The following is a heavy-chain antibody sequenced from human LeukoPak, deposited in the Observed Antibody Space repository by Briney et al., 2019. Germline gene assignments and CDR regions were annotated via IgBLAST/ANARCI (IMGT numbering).Heavy chain of an antibody. CDR1: GGSISTYY. CDR3: TRDRRDGYNFDY. D-gene: IGHD5-24*01. CDR2: IYASGST. J-gene: IGHJ4*02. V-gene: IGHV4-4*07. Sequence: SETLSLTCTVSGGSISTYYWSWIRQPAGKGLEWIGRIYASGSTNYNPSLDRRVTISVDTSKNQFSLNVSSVTAADTAVYYCTRDRRDGYNFDYWGQGTLVTVSS.